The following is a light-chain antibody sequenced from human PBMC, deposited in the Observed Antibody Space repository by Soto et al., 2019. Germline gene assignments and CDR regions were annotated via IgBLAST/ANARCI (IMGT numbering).Light chain of an antibody. Sequence: EIVFPQSTGTLSLSPVDRANLSCRASQSVSSSYLAWYQKKPGQAPRLLIYGASSRATGITDRFSGSGSGTDFTLTISRLEPEELAVDYCQQYGSSLWTGGQWTKVDIK. CDR3: QQYGSSLWT. V-gene: IGKV3-20*01. CDR2: GAS. CDR1: QSVSSSY. J-gene: IGKJ1*01.